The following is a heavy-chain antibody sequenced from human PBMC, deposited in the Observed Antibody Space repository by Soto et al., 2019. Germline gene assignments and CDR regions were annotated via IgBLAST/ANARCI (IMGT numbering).Heavy chain of an antibody. D-gene: IGHD3-10*01. CDR1: GGSISSYY. CDR2: IISSGVDT. V-gene: IGHV3-23*01. J-gene: IGHJ4*02. CDR3: AKGGGNYLDY. Sequence: PSETLSLTCTVSGGSISSYYWSWFRQISGKGLEWVSTIISSGVDTYYADSMKGRFAISRDNSKNTLYLQMNSLRTGDTAVYYCAKGGGNYLDYWGQGTVVTVPQ.